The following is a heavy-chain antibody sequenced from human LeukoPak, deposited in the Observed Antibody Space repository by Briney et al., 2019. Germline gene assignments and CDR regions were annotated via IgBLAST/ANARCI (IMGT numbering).Heavy chain of an antibody. CDR3: ARVLDGSGSRSFDY. J-gene: IGHJ4*02. V-gene: IGHV3-74*01. CDR1: GFTFSSYW. D-gene: IGHD3-10*01. CDR2: INSDGNST. Sequence: GVSLRLSCAASGFTFSSYWMHWVRQAPGKGLVWVSRINSDGNSTNYADSVKGRFTISRDNAKNTLYLQMNSLRAEDTAVYFCARVLDGSGSRSFDYWGQGTLVTVSS.